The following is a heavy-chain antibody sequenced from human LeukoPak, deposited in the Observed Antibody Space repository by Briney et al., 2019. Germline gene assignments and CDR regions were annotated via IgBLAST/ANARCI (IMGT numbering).Heavy chain of an antibody. Sequence: PGGSLRLSCAASGFTFSSYAMSWVRQAPGKGLEWVSAISGSGGSTYYADSVKGRFTISRDNAKNTLYLQMTSLRAEDTAVYFCARDRVIMVRRAESLFGYWGQGTLVTVSS. J-gene: IGHJ4*02. CDR1: GFTFSSYA. D-gene: IGHD3-10*01. V-gene: IGHV3-23*01. CDR3: ARDRVIMVRRAESLFGY. CDR2: ISGSGGST.